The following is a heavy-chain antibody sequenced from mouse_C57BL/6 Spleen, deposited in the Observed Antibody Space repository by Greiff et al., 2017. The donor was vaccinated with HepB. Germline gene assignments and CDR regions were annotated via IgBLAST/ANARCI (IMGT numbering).Heavy chain of an antibody. V-gene: IGHV5-16*01. D-gene: IGHD2-4*01. CDR2: INYDGSST. CDR3: ARGAIYYDYYYAMDY. J-gene: IGHJ4*01. CDR1: GFTFSDYY. Sequence: EVKVVESEGGLVQPGSSMKLSCTASGFTFSDYYMAWVRQVPEKGLEWVANINYDGSSTYYLDSLKSRFIISRDNAKNILYLQMSSLKSEDTATYYCARGAIYYDYYYAMDYWGQGTSVTVSS.